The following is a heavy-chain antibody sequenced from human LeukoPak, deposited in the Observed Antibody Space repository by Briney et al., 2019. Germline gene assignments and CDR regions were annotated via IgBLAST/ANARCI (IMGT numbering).Heavy chain of an antibody. J-gene: IGHJ4*02. CDR1: GGSISSYY. D-gene: IGHD3-3*01. CDR2: ISYPGST. Sequence: PSETLSLTCTVSGGSISSYYWSWIRQPPGKGLDWIGYISYPGSTNYNPSLNSRVTISIDTSKNQFSLKLSSVTAADTAVYYCARAILSGYPDSWGQGTLVIVFS. V-gene: IGHV4-59*01. CDR3: ARAILSGYPDS.